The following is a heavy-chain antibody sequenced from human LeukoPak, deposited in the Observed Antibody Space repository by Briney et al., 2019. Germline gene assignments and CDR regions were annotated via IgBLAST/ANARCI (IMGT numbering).Heavy chain of an antibody. CDR3: ARESEKGYDYVWGSYRHFDY. Sequence: GGSLRLSCAASGFIFSTYGMHWVRQAPGKGLEWVASIRYDESNKYYADSVEGRFTISRDNSKNTLCLQMNSLRAEDTAVYYCARESEKGYDYVWGSYRHFDYWGQGTLVTVSS. V-gene: IGHV3-30*02. CDR2: IRYDESNK. J-gene: IGHJ4*02. D-gene: IGHD3-16*02. CDR1: GFIFSTYG.